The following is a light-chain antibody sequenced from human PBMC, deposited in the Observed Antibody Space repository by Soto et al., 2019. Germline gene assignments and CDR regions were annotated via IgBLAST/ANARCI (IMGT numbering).Light chain of an antibody. Sequence: DIVLTQSPAILSVSPGDRATLSCRAGQSVGSNLAWYQQKVGQPPRLLIYGASTRAIGIPARFSGSGSGTEFTLTISSLQSEDFAVYYCQQYNKWPPYTFGQGTKLEIK. CDR3: QQYNKWPPYT. V-gene: IGKV3-15*01. J-gene: IGKJ2*01. CDR1: QSVGSN. CDR2: GAS.